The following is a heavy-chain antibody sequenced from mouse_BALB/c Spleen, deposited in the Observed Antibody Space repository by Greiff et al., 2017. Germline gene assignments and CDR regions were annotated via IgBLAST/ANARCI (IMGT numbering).Heavy chain of an antibody. D-gene: IGHD1-1*01. Sequence: EVMLVESGGGLVQPGGSLKLSCAASGFTFSSYGMSWVRQTPDKRLELVATINSNGGSTYYQDSVKGRFTISRDNAKNTLYLQMSSLKSEDTAMYYCARFITTVVDAMDYWGQGTSVTVSS. V-gene: IGHV5-6-3*01. CDR3: ARFITTVVDAMDY. CDR2: INSNGGST. CDR1: GFTFSSYG. J-gene: IGHJ4*01.